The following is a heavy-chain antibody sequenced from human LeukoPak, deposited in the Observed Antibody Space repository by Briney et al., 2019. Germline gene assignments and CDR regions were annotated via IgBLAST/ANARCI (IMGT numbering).Heavy chain of an antibody. CDR1: GGTFSSDT. CDR2: IIPILGIA. J-gene: IGHJ4*02. CDR3: ARDLSDSSGR. V-gene: IGHV1-69*04. D-gene: IGHD3-22*01. Sequence: SVKVSCKAAGGTFSSDTISCVRQAPGQGLEWMVRIIPILGIANYAQKFQGRVTITADKSTSTAYMELSSLRSEDTAVYYCARDLSDSSGRWGQGTLVTVSS.